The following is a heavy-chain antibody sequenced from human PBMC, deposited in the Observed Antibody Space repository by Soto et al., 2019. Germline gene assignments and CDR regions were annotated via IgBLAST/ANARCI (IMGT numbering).Heavy chain of an antibody. CDR3: AKVGYYYDSSGYDY. V-gene: IGHV3-23*01. Sequence: GGSLRLSCAASGFTFSGYAMSWVRQSPGKGLEWVSAISGSGGSTYYADSVKGRFTISRDNSKNTLYLQMNSLRAEGTAVYYCAKVGYYYDSSGYDYWGQGTLVTVSS. D-gene: IGHD3-22*01. CDR2: ISGSGGST. CDR1: GFTFSGYA. J-gene: IGHJ4*02.